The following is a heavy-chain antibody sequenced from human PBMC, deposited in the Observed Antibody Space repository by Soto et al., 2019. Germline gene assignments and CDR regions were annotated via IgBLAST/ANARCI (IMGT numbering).Heavy chain of an antibody. CDR2: ISGSGGST. J-gene: IGHJ6*02. D-gene: IGHD6-13*01. Sequence: CIRQKTGKGLEWVSAISGSGGSTYYADSVKGRFTISRDNSKHTLYLQMNSLRAEDTAVYYCAKDYCSGYSRVYYYYYGMAVWGQGTTVT. V-gene: IGHV3-23*01. CDR3: AKDYCSGYSRVYYYYYGMAV.